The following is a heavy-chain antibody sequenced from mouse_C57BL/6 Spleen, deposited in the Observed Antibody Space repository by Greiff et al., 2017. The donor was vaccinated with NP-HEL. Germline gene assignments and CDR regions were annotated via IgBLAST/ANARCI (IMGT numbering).Heavy chain of an antibody. CDR2: IYPGDGDT. Sequence: VQLQQSGPELVKPGASVKISCKASGYAFSSSWMNWVKQRPGKGLEWIGRIYPGDGDTNYNGKFKGKATLTADKSSSTAYMQLSSLTSEDSAVYFCARGGGSRDYAMDYWGQGTSVTVSS. J-gene: IGHJ4*01. CDR1: GYAFSSSW. CDR3: ARGGGSRDYAMDY. V-gene: IGHV1-82*01.